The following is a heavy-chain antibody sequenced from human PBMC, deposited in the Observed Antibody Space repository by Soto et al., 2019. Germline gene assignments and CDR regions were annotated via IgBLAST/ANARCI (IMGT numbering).Heavy chain of an antibody. D-gene: IGHD3-3*01. V-gene: IGHV1-8*02. CDR1: VYTFTSYY. J-gene: IGHJ5*02. CDR2: MNPNSGNT. Sequence: ASVKVSCKASVYTFTSYYINWVRQATGQGLEWMGWMNPNSGNTGYAQKFQGRVTMTRNTSISTAYMELSSLRSEDTAVYYCARSFFFGVVIPDNWFDPWGQGTLVTVSS. CDR3: ARSFFFGVVIPDNWFDP.